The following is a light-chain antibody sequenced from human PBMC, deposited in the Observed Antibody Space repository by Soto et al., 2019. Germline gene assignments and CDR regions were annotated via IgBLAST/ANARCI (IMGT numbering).Light chain of an antibody. Sequence: EIVLTQSPGTLSVSPGERVTLSCRASQSVGNSHVAWYQQKPGQAPRLLIYAASYRATGIPDRFSGSGSGTDFTLTISRLEPEDFAVYYCQQYHTSPRTFGQGTKVDIK. J-gene: IGKJ2*01. V-gene: IGKV3-20*01. CDR1: QSVGNSH. CDR2: AAS. CDR3: QQYHTSPRT.